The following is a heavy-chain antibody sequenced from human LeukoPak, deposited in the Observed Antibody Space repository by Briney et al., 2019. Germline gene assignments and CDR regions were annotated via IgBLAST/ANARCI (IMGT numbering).Heavy chain of an antibody. Sequence: ASVKVSCKASGYTFTSYGISWVRQAPGQGLEWMGWISAYNGNTDYAQKLQGRVTMTTDTSTSTAYMELSSLRSEDTAVYYCATATLVDAFDIWGQGTMVTVSS. J-gene: IGHJ3*02. CDR3: ATATLVDAFDI. V-gene: IGHV1-18*01. CDR2: ISAYNGNT. D-gene: IGHD6-6*01. CDR1: GYTFTSYG.